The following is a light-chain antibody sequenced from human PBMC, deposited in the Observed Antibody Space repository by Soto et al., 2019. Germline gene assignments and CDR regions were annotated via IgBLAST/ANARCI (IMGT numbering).Light chain of an antibody. CDR2: DAS. CDR3: QQYDNLPLT. J-gene: IGKJ4*01. CDR1: QDISNY. Sequence: DIQMTQSPSTLSGSVGXXXXITCQASQDISNYLNWYQQKPGKAPKLLIYDASNLETGVPSRFSGSGSGTDFTFTISSLQPEDIATYYCQQYDNLPLTSGGGTKADVK. V-gene: IGKV1-33*01.